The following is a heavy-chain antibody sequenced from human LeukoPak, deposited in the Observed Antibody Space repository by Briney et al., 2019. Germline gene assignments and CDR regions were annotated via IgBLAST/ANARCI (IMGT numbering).Heavy chain of an antibody. J-gene: IGHJ4*02. CDR3: ARNVGSGYYYYFDY. V-gene: IGHV3-21*04. D-gene: IGHD3-22*01. Sequence: GGSLRLSCAASGFTFSKHSMSWVRQAPGKGLEWVSLISSTGSDIYYADSVKGRFTISRDNAKNSLYLHMNSLRVEDTALYYCARNVGSGYYYYFDYWGQGTLVTVSS. CDR1: GFTFSKHS. CDR2: ISSTGSDI.